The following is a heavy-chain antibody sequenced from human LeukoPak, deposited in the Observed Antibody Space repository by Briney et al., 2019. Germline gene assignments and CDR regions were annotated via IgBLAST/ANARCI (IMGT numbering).Heavy chain of an antibody. J-gene: IGHJ4*02. CDR3: AKDQVYMLARVGGGAWH. Sequence: TGGSLRLSCAASGFTFSSYAMSWVRQAPGKGLEWVSAISGSGGSTYYADSVKGRFTISRDNSKNTLYLQMNSLRAEGTAVYYCAKDQVYMLARVGGGAWHWGQGTLVTVSS. CDR1: GFTFSSYA. CDR2: ISGSGGST. D-gene: IGHD3-16*01. V-gene: IGHV3-23*01.